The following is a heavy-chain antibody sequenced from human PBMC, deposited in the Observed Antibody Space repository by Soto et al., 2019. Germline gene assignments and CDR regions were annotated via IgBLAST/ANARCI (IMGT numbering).Heavy chain of an antibody. V-gene: IGHV3-23*01. CDR3: AKDLTQERWLVHYYYYGMDV. CDR2: ISGSGGST. CDR1: GFTFSSYA. D-gene: IGHD6-19*01. J-gene: IGHJ6*02. Sequence: GGSLRLSCAASGFTFSSYAMSWVRQAPGKGLEWVSAISGSGGSTYYADSVKGRFTISRDNSKNTLYLQMNSLRAEDTAVYYCAKDLTQERWLVHYYYYGMDVWGQGTTVTVSS.